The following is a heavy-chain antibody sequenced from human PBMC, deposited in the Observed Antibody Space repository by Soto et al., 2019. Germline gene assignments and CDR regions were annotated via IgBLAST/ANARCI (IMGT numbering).Heavy chain of an antibody. CDR1: GDTFTDYY. J-gene: IGHJ4*02. V-gene: IGHV1-46*01. CDR2: VNPSGGHT. Sequence: QVQLMQSGAKVKKPGASVKVSCKASGDTFTDYYIHWVRQAPGQGLEWMGTVNPSGGHTTYAQHFLGRVTMTRDTSTSTLYMELTSLTSDDTAIYYWARGGHVVVVTAALDYWGQGTLVTVSS. CDR3: ARGGHVVVVTAALDY. D-gene: IGHD2-21*02.